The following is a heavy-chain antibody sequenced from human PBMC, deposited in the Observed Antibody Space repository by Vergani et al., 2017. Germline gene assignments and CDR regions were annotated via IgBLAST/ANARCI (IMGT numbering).Heavy chain of an antibody. CDR3: ARPLYYYYYMDV. CDR2: VYYSGST. Sequence: QLQLQESGPGLVKPSETLSLTCTVSGGSISSSTYYWGWFRQPPGKGLEWLGSVYYSGSTYYNPSLKSRVTISVDTSKNQFSLKLNSVTAADTAVYYCARPLYYYYYMDVWATGPRSPSP. J-gene: IGHJ6*03. V-gene: IGHV4-39*01. CDR1: GGSISSSTYY.